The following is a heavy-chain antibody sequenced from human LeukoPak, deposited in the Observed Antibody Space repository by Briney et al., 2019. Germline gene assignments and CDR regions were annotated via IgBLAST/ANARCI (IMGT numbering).Heavy chain of an antibody. Sequence: GGSLRLSFAAPGFTFTNAWMTWARQVPGKGLEWVGRIQSKSDGGTTEYAAPVKGRFTISRDDSKNTLYLQMNSLKIEDTGVYYCTTPEPRDDSSGYSVNDAFDIWGQGTMVTVSS. CDR2: IQSKSDGGTT. CDR3: TTPEPRDDSSGYSVNDAFDI. J-gene: IGHJ3*02. CDR1: GFTFTNAW. D-gene: IGHD3-22*01. V-gene: IGHV3-15*01.